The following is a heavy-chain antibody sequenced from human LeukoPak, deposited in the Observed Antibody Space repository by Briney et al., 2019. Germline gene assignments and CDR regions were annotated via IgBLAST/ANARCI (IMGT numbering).Heavy chain of an antibody. CDR2: ISNDGSNK. J-gene: IGHJ4*02. CDR3: ARDHYDSSGYLFDY. CDR1: GFTFSSHA. V-gene: IGHV3-30*04. D-gene: IGHD3-22*01. Sequence: GGSLRLSCAASGFTFSSHAMHWVRQAPGKGLGWVALISNDGSNKYYADSVKGRFSISRDNSKSTLYLQMNSLRAEDTAVYYCARDHYDSSGYLFDYWGQGTLVSVSS.